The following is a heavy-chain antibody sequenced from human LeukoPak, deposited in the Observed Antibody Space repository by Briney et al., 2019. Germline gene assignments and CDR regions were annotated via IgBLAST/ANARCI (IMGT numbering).Heavy chain of an antibody. J-gene: IGHJ6*02. Sequence: ASVKVSCKASGGTFSSYAISWVRQAPGQGLEWMGIINPSGGSTSYAQKFQGRVTMTRDTSTSTVYMELSSLRSEDTAVYYCARPIAAAGTDYYYGMDVWGQGTTVTVSS. V-gene: IGHV1-46*01. D-gene: IGHD6-13*01. CDR3: ARPIAAAGTDYYYGMDV. CDR2: INPSGGST. CDR1: GGTFSSYA.